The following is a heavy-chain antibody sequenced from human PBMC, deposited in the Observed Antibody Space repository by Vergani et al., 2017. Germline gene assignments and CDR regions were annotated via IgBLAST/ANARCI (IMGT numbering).Heavy chain of an antibody. CDR2: INPSGGHT. CDR3: ARGINHFESNDYYGDAFDI. CDR1: VYTFSNYY. Sequence: QVQVVQSGAEVKKSGASVKVSCKTSVYTFSNYYMHWVRQAPGQGLEWMGIINPSGGHTNYAQKFQGRVTMTRDTSTSTVYMELSSLRSEDTAIYYCARGINHFESNDYYGDAFDIWGQGTLVSVSS. V-gene: IGHV1-46*01. J-gene: IGHJ3*02. D-gene: IGHD3-22*01.